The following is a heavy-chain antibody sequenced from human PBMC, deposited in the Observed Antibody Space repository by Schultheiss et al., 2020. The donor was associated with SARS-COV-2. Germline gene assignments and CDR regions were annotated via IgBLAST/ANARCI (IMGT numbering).Heavy chain of an antibody. D-gene: IGHD6-6*01. V-gene: IGHV4-39*07. Sequence: SQTLSLTCTVSGGSISSSSYYWGWIRQPPGKGLEWIGSIYYSGSTNYNPSLKSRVTISVDTSKNQFSLKLSSVTAADTAVYYCASGGPHLAAHRSNYYYYYGMDVWGQGTTVTVSS. CDR1: GGSISSSSYY. J-gene: IGHJ6*02. CDR2: IYYSGST. CDR3: ASGGPHLAAHRSNYYYYYGMDV.